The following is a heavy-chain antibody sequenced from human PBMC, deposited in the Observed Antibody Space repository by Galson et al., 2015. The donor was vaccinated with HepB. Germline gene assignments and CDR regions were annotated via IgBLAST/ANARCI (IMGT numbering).Heavy chain of an antibody. CDR1: GFTLSSYG. CDR3: AKDRVAAARTNHYGMDV. J-gene: IGHJ6*02. CDR2: ISYDGSNK. Sequence: SLRLSCAASGFTLSSYGMHWVRQAPGKGLEWVAVISYDGSNKYYADSVKGRFTISRDNSKNTLYLQMNSLRAEDTAVYYCAKDRVAAARTNHYGMDVWGQVTTVTVSS. V-gene: IGHV3-30*18. D-gene: IGHD6-13*01.